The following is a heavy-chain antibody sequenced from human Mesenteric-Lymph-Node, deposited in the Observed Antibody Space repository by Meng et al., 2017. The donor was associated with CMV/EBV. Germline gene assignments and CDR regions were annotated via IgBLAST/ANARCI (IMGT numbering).Heavy chain of an antibody. Sequence: GESLKISCAASGFTFSSYAMSWVRQAPGKGLEWVSAISGSGGSTYYADSVKGRFTISRDNAKNSLYLQMNSLRAGDTAVYYCARGGNDYNNYYNYWGQGTLVTVSS. CDR2: ISGSGGST. D-gene: IGHD4-11*01. CDR1: GFTFSSYA. J-gene: IGHJ4*02. V-gene: IGHV3-23*01. CDR3: ARGGNDYNNYYNY.